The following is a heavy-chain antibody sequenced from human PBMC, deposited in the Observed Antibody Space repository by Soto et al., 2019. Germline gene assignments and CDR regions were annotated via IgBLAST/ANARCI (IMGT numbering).Heavy chain of an antibody. J-gene: IGHJ4*02. Sequence: QPQLMQSGAEVKKPGASVRVSCKASGYSFTSYGITWVRQTPGQGLEWMGWISVHNGHTDYPQKFQGRRTMTTDTSTSTAYMELTSLRSDDTAVYYCARGRGVSSWYETPHYFDSWGQGTLVTVSS. CDR2: ISVHNGHT. D-gene: IGHD6-13*01. CDR3: ARGRGVSSWYETPHYFDS. CDR1: GYSFTSYG. V-gene: IGHV1-18*01.